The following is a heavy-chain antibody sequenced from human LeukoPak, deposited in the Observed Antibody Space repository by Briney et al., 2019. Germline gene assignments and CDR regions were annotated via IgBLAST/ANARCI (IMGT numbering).Heavy chain of an antibody. J-gene: IGHJ6*03. Sequence: ASVKVSCKASGYTFTGYYMHWVGQAPGQGREWMGWINHNSGGTNYAKKLQGRVTMTTETSTSKAYMELRSLRSDDTAVYYCARQSASYGYYYYYMDVWGKGTTVTVSS. D-gene: IGHD5-18*01. CDR1: GYTFTGYY. CDR2: INHNSGGT. CDR3: ARQSASYGYYYYYMDV. V-gene: IGHV1-2*02.